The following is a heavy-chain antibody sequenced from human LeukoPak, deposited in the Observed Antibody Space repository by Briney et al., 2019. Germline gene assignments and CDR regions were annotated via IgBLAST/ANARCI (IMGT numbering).Heavy chain of an antibody. J-gene: IGHJ4*02. V-gene: IGHV3-23*01. CDR1: GFTFSSYA. Sequence: GGSLRLSCAASGFTFSSYAMSWVRQAPGKGLEWVSAISGSGGSTYYADSVKGRFTISRDNSKNTPYLQMNSLRAEDTAVYYCAKFDSSGFDYFDYWGQGTLVTVSS. CDR2: ISGSGGST. CDR3: AKFDSSGFDYFDY. D-gene: IGHD3-22*01.